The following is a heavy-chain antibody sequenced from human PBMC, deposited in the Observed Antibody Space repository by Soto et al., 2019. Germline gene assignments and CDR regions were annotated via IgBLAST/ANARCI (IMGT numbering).Heavy chain of an antibody. CDR3: TRDPVAVTDPFYFDY. D-gene: IGHD6-19*01. J-gene: IGHJ4*02. Sequence: GVSLRLSFASSGFNFSSYAMSWFRQSPGKGLEWVSSISSSSTYIYYTDSVKGRFTISRDNDKNSLYLQMTSLRAEDTAVYYCTRDPVAVTDPFYFDYWGQGTPVTVPQ. CDR2: ISSSSTYI. CDR1: GFNFSSYA. V-gene: IGHV3-21*01.